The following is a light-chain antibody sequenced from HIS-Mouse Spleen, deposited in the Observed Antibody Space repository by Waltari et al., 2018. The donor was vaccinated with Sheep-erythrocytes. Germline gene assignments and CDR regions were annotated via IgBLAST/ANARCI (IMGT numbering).Light chain of an antibody. Sequence: QSALTQPRPVSGPPGQAVTISSPGTSSDVGGYNYASWYQQHPGKAPKLMIYDVSKRPSGVPDRFSGSKSGNTASLTISGLQAEDEADYYCCSYAGSYNHVFATGTKVTVL. CDR2: DVS. J-gene: IGLJ1*01. CDR3: CSYAGSYNHV. V-gene: IGLV2-11*02. CDR1: SSDVGGYNY.